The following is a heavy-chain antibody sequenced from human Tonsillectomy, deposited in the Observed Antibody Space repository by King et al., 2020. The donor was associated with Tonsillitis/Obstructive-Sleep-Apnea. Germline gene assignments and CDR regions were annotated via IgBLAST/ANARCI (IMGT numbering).Heavy chain of an antibody. Sequence: QLQESGPGLVKPLETLSRTCTVSVGSISSSNYYWGWIRQPPGKGVGWIWSIHFSWSTYYNPSLKSRVTISVDTSKNQFSLKLSSVTAADSAVYYCARLRGQLERLTPFDYWGQGTLVTVSS. J-gene: IGHJ4*02. D-gene: IGHD1-1*01. CDR2: IHFSWST. CDR1: VGSISSSNYY. V-gene: IGHV4-39*01. CDR3: ARLRGQLERLTPFDY.